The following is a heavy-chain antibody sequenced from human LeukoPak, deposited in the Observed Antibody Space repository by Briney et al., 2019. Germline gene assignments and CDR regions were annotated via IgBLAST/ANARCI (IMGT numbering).Heavy chain of an antibody. CDR1: GGSISSYY. J-gene: IGHJ4*02. CDR3: ARVGYSSLDY. Sequence: AETLSLTCTVSGGSISSYYGSWVRQPTGKGLEWIGRIYTSGSTNYNPSLKSRVTMSVDTSKKQFSLKLSSVTAADTAVYYCARVGYSSLDYWGQGTLVTVSS. D-gene: IGHD6-19*01. CDR2: IYTSGST. V-gene: IGHV4-4*07.